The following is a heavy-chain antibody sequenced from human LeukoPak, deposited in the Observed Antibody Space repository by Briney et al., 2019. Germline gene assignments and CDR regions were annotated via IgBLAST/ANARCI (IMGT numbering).Heavy chain of an antibody. V-gene: IGHV3-73*01. CDR1: GFTFSGSA. J-gene: IGHJ5*02. CDR2: IDKKDKSYATAT. Sequence: GGSLRLSCAASGFTFSGSAIHWVRQSSGKGLEWVGQIDKKDKSYATATAYAASVKGRFTISRDDSINTAYLQMKSLKTEDTALYYCTRDSGTCNWFDPWGQGTLVTVSS. D-gene: IGHD1-26*01. CDR3: TRDSGTCNWFDP.